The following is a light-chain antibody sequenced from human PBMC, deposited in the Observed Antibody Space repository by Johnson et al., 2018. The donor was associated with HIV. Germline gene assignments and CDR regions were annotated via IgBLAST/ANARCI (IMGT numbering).Light chain of an antibody. J-gene: IGLJ1*01. CDR2: ENN. CDR1: SSNIGNNY. V-gene: IGLV1-51*02. CDR3: ATWDSRLSAYV. Sequence: QSVLTQPPSVSAAPGQKVTISCSGSSSNIGNNYVSWYQQLPGTAPKLLIYENNKRPSGIPDRFSGSKSGTSATLDITGLQTGDEADYYCATWDSRLSAYVFGSGTKVTVL.